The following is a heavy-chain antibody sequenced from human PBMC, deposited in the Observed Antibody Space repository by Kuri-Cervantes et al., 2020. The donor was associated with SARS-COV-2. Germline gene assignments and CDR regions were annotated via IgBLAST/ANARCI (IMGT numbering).Heavy chain of an antibody. CDR3: ARGSGVAGTGAFDI. Sequence: GSLRLSCAASGFTFSSYSMNWVRQAPGKGLEWVSSISSSSSYIYYADSVKGRFTISRDNAKNSLYLQMNSLRAEDTAVYYCARGSGVAGTGAFDIWGQGTMVTVSS. CDR2: ISSSSSYI. V-gene: IGHV3-21*01. D-gene: IGHD6-19*01. J-gene: IGHJ3*02. CDR1: GFTFSSYS.